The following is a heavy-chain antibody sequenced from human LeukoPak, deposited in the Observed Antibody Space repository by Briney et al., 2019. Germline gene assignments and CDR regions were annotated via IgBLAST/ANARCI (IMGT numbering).Heavy chain of an antibody. D-gene: IGHD2-21*02. Sequence: GGSLRLSCEASGFTFSSYAMSWVRQAPGKGLEWVSAISGSGGSTYYADSVKGRFTISRDNSKNTLYLQMNSLRAEDTAVYYCAKVNHIVVVTALYFDYWGQGTLVTVSS. CDR2: ISGSGGST. CDR3: AKVNHIVVVTALYFDY. J-gene: IGHJ4*02. V-gene: IGHV3-23*01. CDR1: GFTFSSYA.